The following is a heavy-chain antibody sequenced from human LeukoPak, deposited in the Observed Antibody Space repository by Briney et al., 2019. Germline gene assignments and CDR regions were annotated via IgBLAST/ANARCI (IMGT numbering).Heavy chain of an antibody. CDR3: ARQTMIVGNDAFDI. CDR1: GFTFSSYS. J-gene: IGHJ3*02. Sequence: GALRLSCAASGFTFSSYSMNWVRQAPGKGLEWVSYISSSSSTIYYADSVKGRFTISRDNAKNSLYLQMNSLRAEDTAVYYCARQTMIVGNDAFDIWGQGTMVTVSS. D-gene: IGHD3-22*01. V-gene: IGHV3-48*01. CDR2: ISSSSSTI.